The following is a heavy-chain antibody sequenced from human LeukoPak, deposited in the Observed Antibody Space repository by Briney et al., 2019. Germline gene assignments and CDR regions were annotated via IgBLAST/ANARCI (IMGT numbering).Heavy chain of an antibody. CDR1: GFTFSSYG. Sequence: GGSLRLSCAASGFTFSSYGMHWVRQAPGKGLEWVAFIRYDGSNKYYADSVKGRFTISRDNSKNTLYLQMNSLRAEDTAVYYCAKDYLLAAAGTRSNYYYMDVWGKGTTVTVSS. V-gene: IGHV3-30*02. J-gene: IGHJ6*03. D-gene: IGHD6-13*01. CDR2: IRYDGSNK. CDR3: AKDYLLAAAGTRSNYYYMDV.